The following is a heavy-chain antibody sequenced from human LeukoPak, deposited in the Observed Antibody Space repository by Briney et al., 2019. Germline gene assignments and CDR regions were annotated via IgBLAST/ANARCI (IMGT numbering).Heavy chain of an antibody. D-gene: IGHD5-18*01. CDR2: ISSSSSYI. CDR1: GFTFSSYS. V-gene: IGHV3-21*01. Sequence: GGSLRLSCAASGFTFSSYSMNWVRQAPGKGLEWVSSISSSSSYIYYADSVKGRFTISRDNAKNTLYLQMNSLRAEDTAVYYCVRDGYSYGFMLAFDIWGLGTRVTVSS. CDR3: VRDGYSYGFMLAFDI. J-gene: IGHJ3*02.